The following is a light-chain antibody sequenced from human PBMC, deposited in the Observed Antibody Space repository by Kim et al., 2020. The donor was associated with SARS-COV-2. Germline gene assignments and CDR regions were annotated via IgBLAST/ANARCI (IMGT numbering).Light chain of an antibody. J-gene: IGLJ1*01. Sequence: ALGQTVRITCQGDSLRSYYASWYQQKPGQAPVLVIYGKNSRPSGIPDRFSGSSSGNTASLTITGAQAEDEADYYCNSRDNSGNHYVFGTGTKVTVL. CDR1: SLRSYY. CDR3: NSRDNSGNHYV. V-gene: IGLV3-19*01. CDR2: GKN.